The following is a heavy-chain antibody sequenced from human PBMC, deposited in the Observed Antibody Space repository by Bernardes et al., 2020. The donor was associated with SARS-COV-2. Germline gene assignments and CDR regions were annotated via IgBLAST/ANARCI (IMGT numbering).Heavy chain of an antibody. J-gene: IGHJ4*02. D-gene: IGHD2-8*01. CDR3: ARDNNALFDY. CDR1: GFTFPTYW. CDR2: IKPDGSET. V-gene: IGHV3-7*04. Sequence: GGSLRLSCVVSGFTFPTYWMSWLRQAPGKGLEWVANIKPDGSETYFVDAVKGRFIISRDNAKNSLYLQVNSLRGEDTAVYYCARDNNALFDYWGQGTLVTVSS.